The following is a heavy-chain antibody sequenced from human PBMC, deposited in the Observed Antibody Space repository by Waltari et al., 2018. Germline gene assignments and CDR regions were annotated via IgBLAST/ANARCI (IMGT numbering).Heavy chain of an antibody. D-gene: IGHD3-3*01. CDR3: AKGGEFLEWLLPEDYYGMDV. J-gene: IGHJ6*02. V-gene: IGHV3-23*01. Sequence: EVQLLESGGGLVQPGGSLRLSCAASGFTFSSYAMSWVRQAPGKGLEWVSGISGSGGSTYHADSVKGRFTISRDNSKNTLYLQMNSLRAEDTAVYYCAKGGEFLEWLLPEDYYGMDVWGQGTTVTVSS. CDR1: GFTFSSYA. CDR2: ISGSGGST.